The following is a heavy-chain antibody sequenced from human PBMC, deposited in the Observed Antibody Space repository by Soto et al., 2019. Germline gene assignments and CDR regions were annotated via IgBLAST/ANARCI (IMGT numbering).Heavy chain of an antibody. D-gene: IGHD3-10*01. CDR2: IKRKSDGETT. V-gene: IGHV3-15*05. Sequence: GGSLRLSCAASGFTFTNAWMNWVRQAPGKGLEWVGRIKRKSDGETTDYAAPVKGRFTILRDDSKNTLYLQMNSLKTEDTAMYYCSTSLIRGLMGDYWGQGSLVTVSS. J-gene: IGHJ4*02. CDR1: GFTFTNAW. CDR3: STSLIRGLMGDY.